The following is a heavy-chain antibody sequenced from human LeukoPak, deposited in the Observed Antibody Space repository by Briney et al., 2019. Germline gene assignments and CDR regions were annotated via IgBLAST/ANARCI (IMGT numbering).Heavy chain of an antibody. CDR2: INAGNGNT. J-gene: IGHJ6*03. CDR1: GYTFTSYA. D-gene: IGHD6-19*01. Sequence: ASVKVSCKASGYTFTSYAMHWVRQAPGQRLEWMGWINAGNGNTNYAQKLQGRVTMTTDTSTSTAYMELRSLRSDDTAVYYCARLGREQWLAFGFYYYYMDVWGKGTTVTVSS. CDR3: ARLGREQWLAFGFYYYYMDV. V-gene: IGHV1-3*01.